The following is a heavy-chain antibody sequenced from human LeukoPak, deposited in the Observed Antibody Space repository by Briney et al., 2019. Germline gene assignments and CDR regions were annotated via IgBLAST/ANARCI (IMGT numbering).Heavy chain of an antibody. J-gene: IGHJ6*02. CDR2: ISGSGGST. CDR1: GFTFSSYA. V-gene: IGHV3-23*01. D-gene: IGHD2-2*01. Sequence: GGSLRLSCAASGFTFSSYAMSWVRQAPGKGLEWVSAISGSGGSTYFADSVKGRITISRDNSKNTLYLQMNSLRAEDTAVYYCAKDLARVVVPTAIRYYGMDVWGQGTTVTVSS. CDR3: AKDLARVVVPTAIRYYGMDV.